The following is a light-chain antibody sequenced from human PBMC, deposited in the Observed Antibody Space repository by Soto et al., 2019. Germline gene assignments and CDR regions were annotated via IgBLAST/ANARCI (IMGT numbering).Light chain of an antibody. J-gene: IGKJ1*01. CDR3: QQGYSTPWT. Sequence: DIPMTQSPSTLSGSVGDRVTITCRASQTISSWLAWYQQKPGKAPKLLIYKASTLKSGVPSRFSASGSGTDFTLTLNSLQPEDFATYYCQQGYSTPWTFGQGTKVDIK. CDR2: KAS. CDR1: QTISSW. V-gene: IGKV1-5*03.